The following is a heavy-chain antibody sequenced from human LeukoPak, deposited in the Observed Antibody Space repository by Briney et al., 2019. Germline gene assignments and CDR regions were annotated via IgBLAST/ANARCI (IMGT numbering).Heavy chain of an antibody. CDR3: AGRYCGSTTCYYYYGMDV. CDR2: ISSSSTYL. V-gene: IGHV3-21*01. CDR1: GFTFSSYS. Sequence: GGSLRLSCAASGFTFSSYSMNWVRQAPGKGLEWVSSISSSSTYLYYADSVKGRFTISRDNAKNSLYLQMNSLSAEDTAVYYCAGRYCGSTTCYYYYGMDVWGQGTTVTVSS. D-gene: IGHD2-2*01. J-gene: IGHJ6*02.